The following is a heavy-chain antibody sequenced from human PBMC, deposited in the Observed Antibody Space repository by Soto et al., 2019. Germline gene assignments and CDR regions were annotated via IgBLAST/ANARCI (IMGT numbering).Heavy chain of an antibody. CDR2: IIPILGIA. CDR3: AREVVATGATFDY. Sequence: ASVKVSCKASGGTFSSYTSSWVRQAPGQGLEWMGRIIPILGIANYAQKFQGRVTITADKSTSTAYMELSSLRSEDTAVYYCAREVVATGATFDYWGQGTLVTVSS. CDR1: GGTFSSYT. J-gene: IGHJ4*02. V-gene: IGHV1-69*04. D-gene: IGHD5-12*01.